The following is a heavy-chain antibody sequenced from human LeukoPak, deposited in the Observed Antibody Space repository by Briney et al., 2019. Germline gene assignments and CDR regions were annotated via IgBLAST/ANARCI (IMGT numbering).Heavy chain of an antibody. CDR3: ARDVIVVVPAALSYYYGMDV. J-gene: IGHJ6*02. V-gene: IGHV3-7*01. CDR1: GFTLSSYW. CDR2: IKQDGSEK. Sequence: GGSLRLSCAASGFTLSSYWMSWVRQAPGKGLEWVANIKQDGSEKYYVDSVKGRFTISRDNAKNSLYLQMNSLRAEDTAVYYCARDVIVVVPAALSYYYGMDVWGQGTTVTVSS. D-gene: IGHD2-2*01.